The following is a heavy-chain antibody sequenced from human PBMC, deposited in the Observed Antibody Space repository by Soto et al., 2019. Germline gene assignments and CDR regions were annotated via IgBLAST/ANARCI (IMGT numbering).Heavy chain of an antibody. J-gene: IGHJ5*02. CDR2: IYYSGST. CDR3: ARESRWSGWFDP. V-gene: IGHV4-59*01. CDR1: GGSISSYY. Sequence: SETLSLTCTVSGGSISSYYWSWIRQPPGKGLEWIGYIYYSGSTNYNPSLKSRVTISVDTSKNQFSLKLTSVTAADTAVYYCARESRWSGWFDPWGQGTLVTVSS. D-gene: IGHD2-15*01.